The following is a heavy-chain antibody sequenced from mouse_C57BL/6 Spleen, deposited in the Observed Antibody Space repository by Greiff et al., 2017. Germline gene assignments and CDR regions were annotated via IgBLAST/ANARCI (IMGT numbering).Heavy chain of an antibody. CDR3: ARGSNYVDAMGD. D-gene: IGHD2-5*01. CDR2: INPSSGYT. CDR1: GYTFTSYT. V-gene: IGHV1-4*01. J-gene: IGHJ4*01. Sequence: QVQLQQSGAELARPGASVKMSCKASGYTFTSYTMHWVKQRPGQGLEWIGYINPSSGYTKYNQKFKDKATLTADKSSSTAYMQLSSLTSEDSAVYYCARGSNYVDAMGDWGQGTSVTVAT.